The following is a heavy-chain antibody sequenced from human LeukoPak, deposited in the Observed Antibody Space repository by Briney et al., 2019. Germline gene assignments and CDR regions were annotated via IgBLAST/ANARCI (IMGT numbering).Heavy chain of an antibody. D-gene: IGHD7-27*01. CDR1: GGSISSYY. V-gene: IGHV4-4*07. CDR3: ARDLEAVANWGYDWFDP. J-gene: IGHJ5*02. Sequence: PSETLSLTCTVSGGSISSYYWSWIRQPAGKGLEWIGRIYTSGSTNYNPSLNSRVTMSVDTSKNQFSLKLSSVTAGDTAAYYCARDLEAVANWGYDWFDPWGQGTLVTVSS. CDR2: IYTSGST.